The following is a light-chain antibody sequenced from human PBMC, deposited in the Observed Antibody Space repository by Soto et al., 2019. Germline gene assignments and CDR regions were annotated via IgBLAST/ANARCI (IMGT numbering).Light chain of an antibody. CDR1: QSVSSY. CDR3: QQRSNWLT. J-gene: IGKJ4*01. Sequence: EIVLPQSPATLSLSPGERATISCRASQSVSSYLAWYQQKPGQAPRLLIYDASNRATGIPARFSGSGSGTDFTLTISSLEPEDFAVYYCQQRSNWLTFGGGTKVEIK. V-gene: IGKV3-11*01. CDR2: DAS.